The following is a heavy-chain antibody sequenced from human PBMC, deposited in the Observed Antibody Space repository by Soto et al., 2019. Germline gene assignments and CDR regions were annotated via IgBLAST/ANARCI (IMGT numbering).Heavy chain of an antibody. CDR3: ARERDGHNPNWFDL. J-gene: IGHJ5*02. D-gene: IGHD2-8*01. Sequence: GGSLRLSCAGSGFTFSSYGMSWVRQAPGKGLEWVSFISNGGDATHYTDSVKGRFIISRDNSKNTLYLQMNSLRAEDTAVYYCARERDGHNPNWFDLWGQGTLVTVSS. CDR1: GFTFSSYG. V-gene: IGHV3-23*01. CDR2: ISNGGDAT.